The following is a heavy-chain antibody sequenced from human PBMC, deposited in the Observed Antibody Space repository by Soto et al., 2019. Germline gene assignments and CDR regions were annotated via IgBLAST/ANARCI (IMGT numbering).Heavy chain of an antibody. CDR2: IYYSGST. Sequence: QVQLQESGPGLVKPSQTLPLTCTVSGGSISSGGYYWSWIRQHPGKGLEWIGYIYYSGSTYYNPSLKSRVTISVDTSKNQFSLKLSSVTAADTAVYYCARDRRRTWYFDYWGQGTLVTVSS. CDR1: GGSISSGGYY. CDR3: ARDRRRTWYFDY. J-gene: IGHJ4*02. V-gene: IGHV4-31*03.